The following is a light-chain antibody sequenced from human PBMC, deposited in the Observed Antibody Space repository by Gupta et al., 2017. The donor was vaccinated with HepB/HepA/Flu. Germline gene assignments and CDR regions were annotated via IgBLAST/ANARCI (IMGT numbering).Light chain of an antibody. J-gene: IGKJ1*01. CDR3: QQYNSYSAWT. CDR2: KAS. CDR1: QSISSW. V-gene: IGKV1-5*03. Sequence: DIQMTQSPSTLSASVGDRGTITCRASQSISSWLAWYQQKPGKAPKLLIYKASSLESGVPSRCSGSGSGTEFTLTISSLQPDDFATYYCQQYNSYSAWTFGQGTKVEIK.